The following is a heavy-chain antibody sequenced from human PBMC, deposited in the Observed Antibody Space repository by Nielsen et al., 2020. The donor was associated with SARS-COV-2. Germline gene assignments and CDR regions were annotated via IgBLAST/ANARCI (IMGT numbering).Heavy chain of an antibody. J-gene: IGHJ4*02. CDR1: GFRFTHDWRGWGYW. Sequence: GESLKISCKTSGFRFTHDWRGWGYWIGWVRQMPGKGLEWMGIIYPTDSDVRYSPSYQGQVSISADTSTSTAYLQWRSLMSSDTGIYYCASTPTGTTNPYHCDHWGQGTLVTVSS. D-gene: IGHD1-1*01. V-gene: IGHV5-51*01. CDR2: IYPTDSDV. CDR3: ASTPTGTTNPYHCDH.